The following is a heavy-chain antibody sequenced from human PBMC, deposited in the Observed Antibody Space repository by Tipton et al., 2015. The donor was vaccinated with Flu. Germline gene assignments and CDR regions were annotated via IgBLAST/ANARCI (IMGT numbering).Heavy chain of an antibody. CDR1: GGSFSGYY. V-gene: IGHV4-34*01. Sequence: LRLSCAVYGGSFSGYYWSWIRQPPGKGLEWIGEINHSGSTNHNPSLKSRVTISVDTSKNQFSLKLSSVTAADTAVYYCARLTIFGVVIIGNYYYYMDVWGKGTTVTVSS. D-gene: IGHD3-3*01. J-gene: IGHJ6*03. CDR2: INHSGST. CDR3: ARLTIFGVVIIGNYYYYMDV.